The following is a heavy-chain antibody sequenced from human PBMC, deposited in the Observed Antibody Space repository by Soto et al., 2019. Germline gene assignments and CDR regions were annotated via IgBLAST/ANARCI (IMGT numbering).Heavy chain of an antibody. V-gene: IGHV5-51*01. D-gene: IGHD5-18*01. CDR2: IYPGDSDT. J-gene: IGHJ6*02. CDR3: ERQRYGGKYYSGMDV. CDR1: GCSVSSYW. Sequence: PGEALKISCKGSGCSVSSYWRGRVRQMPGKGLECMGIIYPGDSDTRYSPSFQGQVTISADKSISTAYLQWSSLKASDTAMYYCERQRYGGKYYSGMDVWGQGTTVNVSS.